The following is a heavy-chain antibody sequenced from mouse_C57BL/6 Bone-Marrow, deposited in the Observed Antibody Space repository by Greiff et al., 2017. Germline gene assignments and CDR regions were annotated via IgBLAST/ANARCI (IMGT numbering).Heavy chain of an antibody. CDR2: ISMGSSTS. CDR1: GFTFSDSG. V-gene: IGHV5-17*01. J-gene: IGHJ3*01. D-gene: IGHD4-1*01. CDR3: AKLGAY. Sequence: EVKLVESGGGLVKPGGSLTLSCAASGFTFSDSGMHWVRQAPEKGLAWVAYISMGSSTSSSADTVKGRFTISRANAKNTLFLQRTSLRSEDTAMYYCAKLGAYWGQGTLVTVSA.